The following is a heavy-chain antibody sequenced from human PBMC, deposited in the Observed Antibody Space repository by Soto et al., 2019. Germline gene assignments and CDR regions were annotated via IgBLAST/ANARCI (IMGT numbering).Heavy chain of an antibody. Sequence: PGGSRSLSSAASGFTFGSYGRNWIRTAPGKGLEWVSSISSSSSYIYYADSVKGRFTISRDNARNSLYLQMNSLRAEDTAVYYCERERGLSSYYGMDVWGQGTTVKVS. CDR2: ISSSSSYI. CDR3: ERERGLSSYYGMDV. V-gene: IGHV3-21*03. J-gene: IGHJ6*02. CDR1: GFTFGSYG. D-gene: IGHD3-10*01.